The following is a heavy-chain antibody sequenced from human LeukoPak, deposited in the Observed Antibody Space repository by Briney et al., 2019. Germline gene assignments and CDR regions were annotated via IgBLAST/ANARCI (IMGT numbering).Heavy chain of an antibody. CDR3: ASFYDSSPLDV. CDR1: GGSFSGYY. D-gene: IGHD3-22*01. J-gene: IGHJ6*02. V-gene: IGHV4-34*01. CDR2: INHSGST. Sequence: PSETLSLTCAVYGGSFSGYYWSWIRQPPGKGLEWIGEINHSGSTNYNPSLKSRVTISVDTSKNQFSLKLSSVTAADTAVYYCASFYDSSPLDVWGQGTTVTVSS.